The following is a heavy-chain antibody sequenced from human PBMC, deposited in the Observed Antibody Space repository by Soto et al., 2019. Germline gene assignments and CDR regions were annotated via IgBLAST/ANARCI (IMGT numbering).Heavy chain of an antibody. D-gene: IGHD3-10*02. CDR1: GFTFSTFV. J-gene: IGHJ5*02. CDR3: GKKLYSGGGGPNWFDP. Sequence: EVQLLESGGDLVQPGGSLRLSCAASGFTFSTFVMNWVRQAPGEGLEWLSAISTSGDRTYYADSVKGRFTISRDNSKNTLYLQKPSRGVENTAKYFCGKKLYSGGGGPNWFDPWGQGTLVTVSS. CDR2: ISTSGDRT. V-gene: IGHV3-23*01.